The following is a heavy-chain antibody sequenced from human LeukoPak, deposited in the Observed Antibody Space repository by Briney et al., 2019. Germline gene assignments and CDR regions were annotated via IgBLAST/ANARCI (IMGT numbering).Heavy chain of an antibody. CDR3: ARTSYSSGFLDY. D-gene: IGHD6-19*01. CDR1: GYASTGYY. Sequence: ASVKVSCKASGYASTGYYMHWVRQAPGQGLEWMGWINPNSGGTNYAQKFQGRVTMTRDTSISTAYMELSRLRSDDTAVYYCARTSYSSGFLDYWGQGTLVTVSS. CDR2: INPNSGGT. J-gene: IGHJ4*02. V-gene: IGHV1-2*02.